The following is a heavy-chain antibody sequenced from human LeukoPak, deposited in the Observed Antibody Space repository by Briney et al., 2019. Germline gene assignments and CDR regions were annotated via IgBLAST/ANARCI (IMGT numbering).Heavy chain of an antibody. CDR2: MNPNSGNT. CDR1: GYTFTSYD. V-gene: IGHV1-8*01. D-gene: IGHD3-16*01. Sequence: GASVKVSCKASGYTFTSYDINWVRQATGQGLEWMGWMNPNSGNTGYAQKFQGRVTMTRNTSISTAYMELSSLGSEDTAVYYCARDGVWGSYNYFDYWGQGTLVTVSS. CDR3: ARDGVWGSYNYFDY. J-gene: IGHJ4*02.